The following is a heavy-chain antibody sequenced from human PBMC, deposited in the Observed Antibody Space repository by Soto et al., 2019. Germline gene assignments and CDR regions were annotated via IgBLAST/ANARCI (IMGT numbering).Heavy chain of an antibody. CDR1: GGPISRTNW. CDR3: AKSITFDWLFFDY. V-gene: IGHV4-4*02. D-gene: IGHD3-9*01. Sequence: SETLSLTCAVSGGPISRTNWWSWVRQPPGKGLEWIGEIYHSGTTNYNPSLKSRVTMSVDKSKNQFSLRLSSVTAADTAVYYCAKSITFDWLFFDYWGRGTLVTVSS. J-gene: IGHJ4*02. CDR2: IYHSGTT.